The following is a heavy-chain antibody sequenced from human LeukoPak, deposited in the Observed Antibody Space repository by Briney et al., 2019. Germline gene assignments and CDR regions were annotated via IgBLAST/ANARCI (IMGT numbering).Heavy chain of an antibody. D-gene: IGHD6-19*01. CDR3: ARAGYSSGWGVDY. CDR2: TYYRSKWYN. CDR1: GDSVSSNSAA. J-gene: IGHJ4*02. V-gene: IGHV6-1*01. Sequence: SQTLSLTCALSGDSVSSNSAAWTWIRQSPSRGLEWLGRTYYRSKWYNDYAVSVKSRITINPDTSKNQFSLQLNSVTPEDTAVYYCARAGYSSGWGVDYWGQGTLVTVSS.